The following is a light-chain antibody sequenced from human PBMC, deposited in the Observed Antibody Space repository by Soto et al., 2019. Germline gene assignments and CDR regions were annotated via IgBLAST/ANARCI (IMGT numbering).Light chain of an antibody. CDR1: SSDVGGYNY. Sequence: QSALTQPASVSGSPGQSITISCTGTSSDVGGYNYVSWFQQHPGKAPKLMIYVVSNRPSGISNRFSGSKSGNTASLTISGLQAEDEADYYCSSYTTSSSWVLGGGTKVTVL. CDR2: VVS. J-gene: IGLJ3*02. CDR3: SSYTTSSSWV. V-gene: IGLV2-14*01.